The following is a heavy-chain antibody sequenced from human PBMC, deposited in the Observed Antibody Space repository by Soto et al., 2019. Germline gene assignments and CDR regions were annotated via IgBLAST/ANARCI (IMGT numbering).Heavy chain of an antibody. CDR1: GFPFSSYA. V-gene: IGHV3-23*01. CDR3: ERRTLRGSADY. Sequence: PGGSLRLSCVASGFPFSSYAMSWVRQAPGKGLEWISAVGGSGGDTYYADSVKGRFTVSRDNAENTLYLQLNSLRVEDTAIYYCERRTLRGSADYWGQGILVTVSS. CDR2: VGGSGGDT. D-gene: IGHD3-16*01. J-gene: IGHJ4*02.